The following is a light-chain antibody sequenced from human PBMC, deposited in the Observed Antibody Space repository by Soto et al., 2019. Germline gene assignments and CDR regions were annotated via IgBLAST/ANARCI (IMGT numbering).Light chain of an antibody. CDR3: SSYTSSSTPLYV. CDR2: EVS. J-gene: IGLJ1*01. CDR1: SSDVGGYNY. Sequence: QSALTQPASVSGSPGQSITISCTGTSSDVGGYNYVSWYQHHPGKAPKLMIYEVSNRPSGISNRFSGSKSGNTASLTISGLQAEDEADYYCSSYTSSSTPLYVFGTGTKLTVL. V-gene: IGLV2-14*01.